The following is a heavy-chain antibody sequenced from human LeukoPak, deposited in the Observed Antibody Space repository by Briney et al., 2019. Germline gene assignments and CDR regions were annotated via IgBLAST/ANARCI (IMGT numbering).Heavy chain of an antibody. CDR2: IYSDGST. D-gene: IGHD3-22*01. J-gene: IGHJ4*02. CDR1: GFTFSSYA. Sequence: GGSLRLSCAASGFTFSSYAMHWVRQAPGKGLEWVSVIYSDGSTYHADSVKGRFTISRDNSKNTLYLQMNSLRAEDTAVYYCARVSSGYYLHFDYWGQGTLVTVSS. V-gene: IGHV3-NL1*01. CDR3: ARVSSGYYLHFDY.